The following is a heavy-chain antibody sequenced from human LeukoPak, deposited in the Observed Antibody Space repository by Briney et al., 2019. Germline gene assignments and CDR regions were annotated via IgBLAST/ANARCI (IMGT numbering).Heavy chain of an antibody. V-gene: IGHV3-7*01. CDR2: IKHDGSDS. CDR1: GFTFSTYW. J-gene: IGHJ2*01. CDR3: ARDPAPGHCSSTSCYSGGYWYFDL. D-gene: IGHD2-2*02. Sequence: PGGSLRLSCAVSGFTFSTYWMTWVRQAPGRGLEWVANIKHDGSDSYSVDSVKGRFTISRDNTKNSLYLQMNSLRAEDTAVYYCARDPAPGHCSSTSCYSGGYWYFDLWGRGTLVTVSS.